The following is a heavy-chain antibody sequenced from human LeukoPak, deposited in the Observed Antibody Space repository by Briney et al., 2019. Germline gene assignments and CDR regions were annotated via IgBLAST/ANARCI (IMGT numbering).Heavy chain of an antibody. D-gene: IGHD2-15*01. J-gene: IGHJ4*02. CDR2: INHSGSS. V-gene: IGHV4-34*01. CDR3: ARGVKVTARAFGY. CDR1: GGSFSGYY. Sequence: PSETLSLTCAVYGGSFSGYYWSWVRQPPGKGLEWIGEINHSGSSSYNPSLKSRVTISVDTSKNQFSLKLSSVTAADTAVYYCARGVKVTARAFGYWGQGTLVTVSS.